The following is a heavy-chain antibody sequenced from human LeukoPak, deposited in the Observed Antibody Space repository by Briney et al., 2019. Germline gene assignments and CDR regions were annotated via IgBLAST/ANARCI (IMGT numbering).Heavy chain of an antibody. D-gene: IGHD3-22*01. CDR2: INPDSGGT. Sequence: ASVTVSCKASGYTFIGYYMHWVRQAPGQGVEWMGWINPDSGGTNYAQQFQGRVTMTRDTSISTAYMDLSRLTSDDTGVYYCARRMAESYYDSSGYPSLGYWGQGTLVTVSS. V-gene: IGHV1-2*02. CDR1: GYTFIGYY. CDR3: ARRMAESYYDSSGYPSLGY. J-gene: IGHJ4*02.